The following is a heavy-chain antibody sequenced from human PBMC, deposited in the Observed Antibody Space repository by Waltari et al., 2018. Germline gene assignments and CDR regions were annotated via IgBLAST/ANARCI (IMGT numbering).Heavy chain of an antibody. Sequence: QVQLQESGPGLVKPSETLSLTCTVSGGSISSYYWSWIRQPPGKGLEWIGYMHYSGSPTYNPSPNGRGTISVGTSKNQFSLKLSSVTAADTAVYYCARILCSSTSCYGPAFDIWGQGTMVTVSS. CDR2: MHYSGSP. J-gene: IGHJ3*02. CDR1: GGSISSYY. CDR3: ARILCSSTSCYGPAFDI. D-gene: IGHD2-2*01. V-gene: IGHV4-59*01.